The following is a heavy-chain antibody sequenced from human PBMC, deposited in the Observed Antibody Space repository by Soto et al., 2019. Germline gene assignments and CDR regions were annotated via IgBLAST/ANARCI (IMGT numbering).Heavy chain of an antibody. D-gene: IGHD6-19*01. J-gene: IGHJ4*02. CDR3: VSRMAEAGAFDY. CDR2: ISGRDGRT. V-gene: IGHV3-23*01. Sequence: PGGSLRLSCAASGFTFNNYALSWVRQAPGKGLEWVSAISGRDGRTYYADSVKGRFTISRDNSKNTLYLQMNSLRAEDTAVYYCVSRMAEAGAFDYWGQGTQVTVSS. CDR1: GFTFNNYA.